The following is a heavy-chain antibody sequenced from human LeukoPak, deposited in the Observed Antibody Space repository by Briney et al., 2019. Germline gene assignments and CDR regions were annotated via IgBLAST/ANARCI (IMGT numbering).Heavy chain of an antibody. V-gene: IGHV3-23*01. CDR2: ISGSGGST. J-gene: IGHJ5*02. D-gene: IGHD5-24*01. CDR3: AKERDGYNHGDDNWFDP. CDR1: GFTFSSYA. Sequence: PGGSLRLSCAASGFTFSSYAMSWVRQAPGKGLEWVSAISGSGGSTYYADSVKGRFAISRDNSKNTLYLQMNSLRAEDTAVYYCAKERDGYNHGDDNWFDPWGQGTLVTVSS.